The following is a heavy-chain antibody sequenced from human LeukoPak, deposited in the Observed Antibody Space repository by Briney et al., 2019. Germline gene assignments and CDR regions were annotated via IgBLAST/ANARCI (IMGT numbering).Heavy chain of an antibody. CDR1: GGSISSTTYF. D-gene: IGHD5-24*01. V-gene: IGHV4-39*01. CDR3: ASHYASRDAYRN. J-gene: IGHJ4*02. CDR2: FFYGGTT. Sequence: KSSETLSLTCTVSGGSISSTTYFWGWIRQPPGKGLEWIGSFFYGGTTYYNASLKSRVTISGDTSQNQLSLRLSSVTAADTAVYYCASHYASRDAYRNWGQGTLVTVSS.